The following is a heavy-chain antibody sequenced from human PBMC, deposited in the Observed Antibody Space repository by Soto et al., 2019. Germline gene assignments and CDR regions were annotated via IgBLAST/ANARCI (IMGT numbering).Heavy chain of an antibody. CDR3: AKSNIVVVVAAKNGMDV. D-gene: IGHD2-15*01. J-gene: IGHJ6*02. CDR1: GFTFSSYA. CDR2: ISGSGGST. V-gene: IGHV3-23*01. Sequence: GGSLRLSCAASGFTFSSYAMSWVRQAPGKGLEWVSAISGSGGSTYYADSVKGRFTISRDNSKNTLYLQMNSLRAEDTAVYYCAKSNIVVVVAAKNGMDVWGQGTTVTVSS.